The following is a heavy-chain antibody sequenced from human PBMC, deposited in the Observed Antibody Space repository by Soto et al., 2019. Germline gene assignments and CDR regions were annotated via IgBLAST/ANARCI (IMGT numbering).Heavy chain of an antibody. CDR2: IYYRGST. CDR1: GGSISSYY. D-gene: IGHD2-15*01. V-gene: IGHV4-59*01. J-gene: IGHJ5*02. Sequence: PSETLSLTCTVSGGSISSYYWSWIRQPPGKGLEWIGYIYYRGSTNYNPSHKSRVTISEDTSKNQFSLKLSSVTAADTAEYYCAREGAGYCSGGSCYSRFDPWGQGTLVTVSS. CDR3: AREGAGYCSGGSCYSRFDP.